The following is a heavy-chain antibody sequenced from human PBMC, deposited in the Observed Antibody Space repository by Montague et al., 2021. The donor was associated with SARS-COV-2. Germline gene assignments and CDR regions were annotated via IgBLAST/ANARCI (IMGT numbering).Heavy chain of an antibody. CDR1: SGSINSGGFY. D-gene: IGHD5-24*01. CDR2: IYYSGST. V-gene: IGHV4-31*03. CDR3: ARDGYNAHQNYWYFDL. J-gene: IGHJ2*01. Sequence: TLSLTCSVSSGSINSGGFYWSWIRQPPGKGLEWIGYIYYSGSTCYNPSLESRLTISVDTSKNQFSLNLSSVTAADTAVYYCARDGYNAHQNYWYFDLWGRGTLVTVSS.